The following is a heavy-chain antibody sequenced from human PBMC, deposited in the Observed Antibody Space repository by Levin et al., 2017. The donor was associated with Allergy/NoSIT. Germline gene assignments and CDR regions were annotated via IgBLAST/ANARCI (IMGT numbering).Heavy chain of an antibody. Sequence: GGSLRLSCAASGFTFSSYGMHWVRQTPGKGLEWVAVISYDGNYKFYADSVKGRFTISRDNSKNTLYLQMSSLRAEDTAVYYCAKGGYSYGPQYFQHWGQGTLVTVSS. CDR1: GFTFSSYG. D-gene: IGHD5-18*01. J-gene: IGHJ1*01. CDR2: ISYDGNYK. V-gene: IGHV3-30*18. CDR3: AKGGYSYGPQYFQH.